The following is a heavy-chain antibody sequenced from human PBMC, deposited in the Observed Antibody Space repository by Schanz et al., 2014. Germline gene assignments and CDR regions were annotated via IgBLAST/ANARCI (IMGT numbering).Heavy chain of an antibody. CDR2: ISSSSSTI. J-gene: IGHJ3*01. CDR1: GFTFSSYG. V-gene: IGHV3-48*01. CDR3: ARGREVVAKSFDV. D-gene: IGHD3-22*01. Sequence: VQLVESGGGVVQPGRSLRLSCAASGFTFSSYGMHWVRQAPGKGLEWVSYISSSSSTIYYADSVKGRFTISRDNAKNSLYLQMNSLRAEDTGVYYCARGREVVAKSFDVWGQGTMVTVSS.